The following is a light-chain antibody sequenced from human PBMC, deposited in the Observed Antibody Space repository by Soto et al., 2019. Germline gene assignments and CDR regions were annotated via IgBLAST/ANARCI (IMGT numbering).Light chain of an antibody. CDR1: QSISSY. CDR2: GAS. V-gene: IGKV1-39*01. Sequence: DIQMTQSPSSLSASVGDRVTITCRASQSISSYLNWYQQKPGKAPKLLIYGASSLQSGVPSRFSGSGSGTDFTLTISSLQPEDFVTYYCQQTYSTPFTFGPGTKVDVK. CDR3: QQTYSTPFT. J-gene: IGKJ3*01.